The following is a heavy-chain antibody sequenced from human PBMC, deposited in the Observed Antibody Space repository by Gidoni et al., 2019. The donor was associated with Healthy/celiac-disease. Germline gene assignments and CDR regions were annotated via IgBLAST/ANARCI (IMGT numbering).Heavy chain of an antibody. Sequence: QVQLVQSGAEAKKPGASVKVSCKASGYTFTSYDINWVRQDTGQGLEWMGWRNPNSGNTGYAQKFQGRVTMTRNTSISTAYMELSSLRSEDTAVYYCARGIVGAYSSGWYHWGQGTLVSVSS. CDR1: GYTFTSYD. V-gene: IGHV1-8*01. J-gene: IGHJ5*02. D-gene: IGHD6-19*01. CDR3: ARGIVGAYSSGWYH. CDR2: RNPNSGNT.